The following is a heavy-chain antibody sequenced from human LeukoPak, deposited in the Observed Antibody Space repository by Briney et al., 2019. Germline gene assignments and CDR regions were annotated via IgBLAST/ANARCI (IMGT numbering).Heavy chain of an antibody. CDR1: GGSIITDSYY. J-gene: IGHJ4*02. V-gene: IGHV4-39*01. Sequence: SETLSLTCDVSGGSIITDSYYWDWVRQPPGKGLEWIGTIYYSGGTYYNPSLKSRVTISVDTSKNQFSLKLTSVTAADTAVYYCFSRFLEWLHINWGQGALVTVSS. CDR2: IYYSGGT. CDR3: FSRFLEWLHIN. D-gene: IGHD3-3*01.